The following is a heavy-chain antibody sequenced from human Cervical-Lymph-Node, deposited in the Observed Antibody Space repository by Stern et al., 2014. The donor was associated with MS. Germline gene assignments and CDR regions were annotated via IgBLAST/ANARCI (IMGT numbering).Heavy chain of an antibody. V-gene: IGHV1-69*01. CDR1: GGTFSSYA. CDR2: IIPIFGTA. D-gene: IGHD3-22*01. Sequence: QVQLGQSGAEVKKPGSSVKVSCKASGGTFSSYAISWVRQAPGQGLEWMGGIIPIFGTANYAQKFQGRVTITADESTSTAYMELSSLKFDDTAVYYCARDLSGIGYYDYWGQGTLVAVSS. J-gene: IGHJ4*02. CDR3: ARDLSGIGYYDY.